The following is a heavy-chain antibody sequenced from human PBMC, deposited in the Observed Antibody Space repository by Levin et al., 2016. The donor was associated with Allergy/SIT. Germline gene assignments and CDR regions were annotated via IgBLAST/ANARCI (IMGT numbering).Heavy chain of an antibody. CDR3: ARLNAHYYDSSGYLDY. CDR2: TYYRSKWYN. J-gene: IGHJ4*02. Sequence: WIRQSPSRGLEWLGRTYYRSKWYNDYAVSVKSRITINPDTSKNQFSLQLNSVTPEDTAVYYCARLNAHYYDSSGYLDYWGQGTLVTVSS. V-gene: IGHV6-1*01. D-gene: IGHD3-22*01.